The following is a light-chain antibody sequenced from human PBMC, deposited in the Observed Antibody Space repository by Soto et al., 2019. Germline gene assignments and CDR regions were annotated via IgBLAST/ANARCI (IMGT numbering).Light chain of an antibody. CDR3: HSYDNYLGGLSGVV. J-gene: IGLJ2*01. CDR1: SSKIGAGYD. CDR2: GNI. Sequence: QSVLTQPPSVSGAPGQRVTISCTGSSSKIGAGYDVHWYQQLPGTTPQVLIYGNINRPSGVPDRFSGSKSGTSASLAITGLKAEVEADDDCHSYDNYLGGLSGVVFGGGTKLTVL. V-gene: IGLV1-40*01.